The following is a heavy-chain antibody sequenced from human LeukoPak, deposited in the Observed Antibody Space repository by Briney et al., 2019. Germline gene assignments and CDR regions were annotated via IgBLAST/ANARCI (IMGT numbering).Heavy chain of an antibody. Sequence: SETLSLTCTVSGGSISSSSYYWGWIRQPPGKGLEWIGNIYYSVITSYNPSLKSRVTRAVDTSTNQFSMQLTSVTAADTAVYSCARWDYYGSGSYSWFDPWGQGTLVTVSS. D-gene: IGHD3-10*01. CDR3: ARWDYYGSGSYSWFDP. J-gene: IGHJ5*02. CDR1: GGSISSSSYY. V-gene: IGHV4-39*01. CDR2: IYYSVIT.